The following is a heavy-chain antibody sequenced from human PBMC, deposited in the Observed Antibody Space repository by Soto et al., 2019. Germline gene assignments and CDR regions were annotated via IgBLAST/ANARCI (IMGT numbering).Heavy chain of an antibody. V-gene: IGHV4-34*01. Sequence: QVQLHQWVAGLLKPSETLSLTCAVYGGSFSGYYWSWIRQPPGKWLEWIGEINHSGSTNYNPSLKRRVTKSVDTSKNQFSLKLSSVTAADTAVYYCARDPRSSSIAARRYYYYGMDVWGQGTTVTVSS. CDR1: GGSFSGYY. J-gene: IGHJ6*02. D-gene: IGHD6-6*01. CDR3: ARDPRSSSIAARRYYYYGMDV. CDR2: INHSGST.